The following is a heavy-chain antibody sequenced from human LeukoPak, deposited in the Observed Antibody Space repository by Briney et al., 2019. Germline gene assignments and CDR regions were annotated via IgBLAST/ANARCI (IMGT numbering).Heavy chain of an antibody. Sequence: SETLSLTCTVSGGSISSGSYYWSWIRQPAGKGLEWIGRIYTSGSTNYNPSLKSRVTISVDTSKDQFSLRLQSVTAADTAVYYCARHPAVVSWFDLWGQGNLVIVSS. CDR1: GGSISSGSYY. CDR2: IYTSGST. J-gene: IGHJ5*02. CDR3: ARHPAVVSWFDL. V-gene: IGHV4-61*02. D-gene: IGHD2-15*01.